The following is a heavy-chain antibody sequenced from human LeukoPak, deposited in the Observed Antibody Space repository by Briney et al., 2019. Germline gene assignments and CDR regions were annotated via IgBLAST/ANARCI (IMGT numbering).Heavy chain of an antibody. D-gene: IGHD3-22*01. CDR3: ASSSGYYSVPFDY. V-gene: IGHV4-61*01. Sequence: SETLSLTCTVSGGSVSSGSYYWSWIRQPPGKGLEWIGYIYYSGSTNYNPSLKSRVTISVDTSKNQFSLKLSSVTAADTAVYYCASSSGYYSVPFDYWGQGTLVTVSS. CDR1: GGSVSSGSYY. J-gene: IGHJ4*02. CDR2: IYYSGST.